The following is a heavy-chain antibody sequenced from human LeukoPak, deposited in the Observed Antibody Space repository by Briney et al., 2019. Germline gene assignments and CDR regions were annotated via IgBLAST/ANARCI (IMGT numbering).Heavy chain of an antibody. D-gene: IGHD2-21*02. Sequence: PGGSLRLSCAASGFSFSSYSMNWVRQAPGKGLEWVSYISSSSYTIYYADSVKGRFTISRDDAKNPLYLQMNSLRAGDTALYYCARPLLLGSNDAFDIWGQGTMVTVSS. J-gene: IGHJ3*02. CDR3: ARPLLLGSNDAFDI. V-gene: IGHV3-48*01. CDR2: ISSSSYTI. CDR1: GFSFSSYS.